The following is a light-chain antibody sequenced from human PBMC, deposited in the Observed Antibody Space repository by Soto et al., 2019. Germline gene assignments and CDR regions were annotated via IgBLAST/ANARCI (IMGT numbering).Light chain of an antibody. CDR1: SGSIASNY. Sequence: KFMLTQPHSVSESPGKTVTISCTRSSGSIASNYVQWYQQRPGSAPTPVIYEDSQRPSGVPDRFSGSIDSSSNSASLTISRLKTEDEADYYCQSFDISNVVFGGGTKLTVL. V-gene: IGLV6-57*04. CDR2: EDS. CDR3: QSFDISNVV. J-gene: IGLJ2*01.